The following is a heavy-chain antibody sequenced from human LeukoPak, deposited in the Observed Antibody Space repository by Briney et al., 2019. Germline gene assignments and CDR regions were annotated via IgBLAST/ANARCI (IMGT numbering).Heavy chain of an antibody. CDR2: IYYTENA. CDR3: ATTRGYSYGFFYFDQ. CDR1: GGSITSSY. J-gene: IGHJ4*02. V-gene: IGHV4-59*01. Sequence: SETLSLTCSVSGGSITSSYWSWIRQAPGKGLEWLGYIYYTENAKYNPSLKSRVTMSLDTSKNQLSLKLTSVTAADTAVYHCATTRGYSYGFFYFDQWGQETLGTVSS. D-gene: IGHD5-18*01.